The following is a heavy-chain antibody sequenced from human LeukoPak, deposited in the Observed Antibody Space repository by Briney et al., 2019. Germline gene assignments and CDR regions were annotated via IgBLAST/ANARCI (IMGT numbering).Heavy chain of an antibody. CDR1: GFTFSDYY. V-gene: IGHV3-11*01. CDR2: ISSSGSTI. Sequence: PGGSLRLSCAASGFTFSDYYMSWIRQAPGKGLEWASYISSSGSTIYYADSVKGRFTISRDNAKNSLYLQMNSLRAEDTAVYYCARGTDYSSSWRKEVDSFDYWGQGTLVTVSS. D-gene: IGHD6-13*01. J-gene: IGHJ4*02. CDR3: ARGTDYSSSWRKEVDSFDY.